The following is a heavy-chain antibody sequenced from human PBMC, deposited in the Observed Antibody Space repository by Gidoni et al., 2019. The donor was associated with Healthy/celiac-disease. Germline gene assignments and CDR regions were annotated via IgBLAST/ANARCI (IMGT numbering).Heavy chain of an antibody. CDR1: GFSLSTARMG. Sequence: QVTLKGSGPVLVKPTETLTLTCTVSGFSLSTARMGVSWILQPPGKALQWLAHVYSNDEKSYSTSLKSRLTMSKDTSKSQVVLNMTNMDPVDTATDYCESSITMGWVAFDIWGQGTTVTVSS. V-gene: IGHV2-26*01. CDR2: VYSNDEK. D-gene: IGHD2-2*01. CDR3: ESSITMGWVAFDI. J-gene: IGHJ3*02.